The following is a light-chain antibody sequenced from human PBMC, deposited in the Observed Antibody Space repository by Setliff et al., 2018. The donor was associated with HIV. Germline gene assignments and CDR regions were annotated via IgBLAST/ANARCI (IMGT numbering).Light chain of an antibody. CDR1: SSDVGGYNY. Sequence: QSALTQPPSASGSPGQSVTISCTGTSSDVGGYNYASWYQQHPGKAPKVMIYEVNKRPSGVPDRFSGSKSGNTASLTVSGLQADDEADYYCSSYAGGNNMVFGGGTKVTVL. J-gene: IGLJ3*02. CDR2: EVN. CDR3: SSYAGGNNMV. V-gene: IGLV2-8*01.